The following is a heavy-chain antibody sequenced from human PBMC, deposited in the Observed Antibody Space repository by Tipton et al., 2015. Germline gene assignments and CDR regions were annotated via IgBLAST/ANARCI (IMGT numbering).Heavy chain of an antibody. V-gene: IGHV3-9*01. CDR3: AREDTAIDFDY. CDR2: ISWNSGSI. D-gene: IGHD5-18*01. Sequence: SLRLSCAASGFTFNDYVMHWVRQAPGRGLEWVSGISWNSGSIGYADFVKGRFTISRDNAKNSLYLQMNSLRAEDTAVYYCAREDTAIDFDYWGQGTLVTVS. J-gene: IGHJ4*02. CDR1: GFTFNDYV.